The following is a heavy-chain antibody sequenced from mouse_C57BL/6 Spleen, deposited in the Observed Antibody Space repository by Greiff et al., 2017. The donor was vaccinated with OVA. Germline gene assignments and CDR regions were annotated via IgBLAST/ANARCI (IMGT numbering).Heavy chain of an antibody. CDR3: ARDYDRGYFDV. Sequence: EVQLQQSGPVLVKPGASVKMSCKASGYTFTDYYMNWVKQSHGKSLEWIGVINPYNGGTSYNQKFKGKATLTVDKSSSTAYMELNSLTSEDSAVYYWARDYDRGYFDVWGTGTTVTVAS. CDR1: GYTFTDYY. J-gene: IGHJ1*03. D-gene: IGHD2-4*01. CDR2: INPYNGGT. V-gene: IGHV1-19*01.